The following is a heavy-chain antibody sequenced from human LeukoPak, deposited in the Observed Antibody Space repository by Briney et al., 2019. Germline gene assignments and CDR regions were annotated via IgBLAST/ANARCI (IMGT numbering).Heavy chain of an antibody. CDR2: ISGAGGNV. D-gene: IGHD2-2*03. Sequence: GGSLRLSCAASGFTFRNYGLSWVRQAPGKGLEWASYISGAGGNVNYADSVKGRFIISRDNGKNSLYLQMSSLRAEDTAVYYCAIWMGNNEDFTGPIDYWGQGTLVTVSS. CDR1: GFTFRNYG. V-gene: IGHV3-48*01. CDR3: AIWMGNNEDFTGPIDY. J-gene: IGHJ4*02.